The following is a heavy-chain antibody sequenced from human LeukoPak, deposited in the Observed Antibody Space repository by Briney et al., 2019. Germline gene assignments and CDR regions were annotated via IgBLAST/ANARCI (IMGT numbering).Heavy chain of an antibody. J-gene: IGHJ3*02. D-gene: IGHD4-11*01. CDR1: GFTFGSYA. CDR3: ARDGGTTSNPSHDTFAI. CDR2: ISHSESA. Sequence: LRLSCAASGFTFGSYAMSWIRQPPGRGLEWIGYISHSESAYYSPSLESRITISVDRSKNQFSLKLKSVTAADTAIYYCARDGGTTSNPSHDTFAIWGQGTMVAVSS. V-gene: IGHV4-30-2*01.